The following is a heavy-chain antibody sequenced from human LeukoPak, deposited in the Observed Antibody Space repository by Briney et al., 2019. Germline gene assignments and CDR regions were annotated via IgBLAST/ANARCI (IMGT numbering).Heavy chain of an antibody. Sequence: GRSLRLSCAASGVTFSKARTKWGSAAPRKGLEWVSYIGSSGSTVYYADSVKGRFTISRDNAKNSLYMQIESLRDEDTAIYYCARDTLEYSNSPDALDIWGQGTMVTVSS. J-gene: IGHJ3*02. V-gene: IGHV3-48*02. D-gene: IGHD4-23*01. CDR3: ARDTLEYSNSPDALDI. CDR1: GVTFSKAR. CDR2: IGSSGSTV.